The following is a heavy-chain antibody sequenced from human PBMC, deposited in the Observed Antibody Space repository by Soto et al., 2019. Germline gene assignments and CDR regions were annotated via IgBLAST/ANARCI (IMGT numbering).Heavy chain of an antibody. V-gene: IGHV3-74*01. D-gene: IGHD2-2*01. Sequence: EVQLVESGGGLVQPGGSLGLSCAASGFTLSDYYMHWARQAPGKGLVWVSRISNDGSNTDYADSVKGRFTISRDNAKNTMHLQMNSLRAEDTAVYYCARVPDCSSSGCYSYFDIWGQGTLVTVSS. J-gene: IGHJ4*02. CDR1: GFTLSDYY. CDR3: ARVPDCSSSGCYSYFDI. CDR2: ISNDGSNT.